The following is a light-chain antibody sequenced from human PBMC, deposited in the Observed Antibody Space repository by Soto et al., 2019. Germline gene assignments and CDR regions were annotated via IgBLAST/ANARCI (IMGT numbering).Light chain of an antibody. CDR1: QSISSY. V-gene: IGKV1-39*01. CDR3: QQTYSILFT. CDR2: AAS. Sequence: DIQMTQSPSSLPASVGDRVTITCRASQSISSYLNWYQQKPGKAPKLLIYAASSLQSGVPSRFSGSGSGTDFTLTISSLQPEDFATYYCQQTYSILFTFGGGTKVDIK. J-gene: IGKJ4*01.